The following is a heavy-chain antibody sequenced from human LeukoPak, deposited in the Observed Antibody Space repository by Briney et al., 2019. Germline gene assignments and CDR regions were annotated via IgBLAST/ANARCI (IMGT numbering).Heavy chain of an antibody. Sequence: ETLSLTCTVSGGSISSYYWSWVRQAPGKGLVWVSRINSDGSSTSYADSVKGRFTVSRDNAKNTLYLQMNTLRAEDTAVYYCARDFGAAGSTNAFDIWGQGTVVTVSS. CDR2: INSDGSST. D-gene: IGHD5-24*01. J-gene: IGHJ3*02. CDR3: ARDFGAAGSTNAFDI. CDR1: GGSISSYY. V-gene: IGHV3-74*01.